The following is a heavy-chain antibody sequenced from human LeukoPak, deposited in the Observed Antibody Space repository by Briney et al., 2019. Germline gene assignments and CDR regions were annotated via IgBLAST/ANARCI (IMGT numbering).Heavy chain of an antibody. J-gene: IGHJ6*02. V-gene: IGHV3-21*01. Sequence: PGGSLRLSCAASGFTVSSNYMNWVRQAPGKGLEWVSSISSSSSYIYYADSVKGRFTISRDNAKNSLYLQMNSLRAEDTAVYYCARDTKGYCSGGSCYYGMDVWGQGTTVTVSS. CDR2: ISSSSSYI. D-gene: IGHD2-15*01. CDR1: GFTVSSNY. CDR3: ARDTKGYCSGGSCYYGMDV.